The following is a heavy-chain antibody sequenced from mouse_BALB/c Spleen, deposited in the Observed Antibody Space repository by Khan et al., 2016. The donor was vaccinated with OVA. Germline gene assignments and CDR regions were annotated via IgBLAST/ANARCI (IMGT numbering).Heavy chain of an antibody. CDR1: GYTFTNYG. CDR3: TRPPHFSYVLVY. J-gene: IGHJ4*01. V-gene: IGHV9-3-1*01. Sequence: QIQLVQSGPELKKPGETVKISCKASGYTFTNYGMNWVKQAPGKALKWMGWISTYTGEPTYADDFKGRFAFSLETSASTAYLQINNLKNDDTATXFCTRPPHFSYVLVYWGQGTSVTVSS. CDR2: ISTYTGEP.